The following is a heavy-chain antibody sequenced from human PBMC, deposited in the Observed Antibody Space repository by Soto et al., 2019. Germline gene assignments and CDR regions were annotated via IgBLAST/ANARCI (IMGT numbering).Heavy chain of an antibody. CDR2: IIPILGIA. V-gene: IGHV1-69*02. Sequence: SVKVSCKASGGTFSSYTISWVRQAPGQGLEWMGRIIPILGIANYAQKFQGRVTITADKSTSTAYMELSSLRSEDTAVYYCASLSGSHYERLDYYGMDVWGQGTTVTVSS. D-gene: IGHD1-26*01. J-gene: IGHJ6*02. CDR1: GGTFSSYT. CDR3: ASLSGSHYERLDYYGMDV.